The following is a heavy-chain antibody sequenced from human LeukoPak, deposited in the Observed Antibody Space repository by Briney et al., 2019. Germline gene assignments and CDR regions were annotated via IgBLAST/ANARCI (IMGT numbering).Heavy chain of an antibody. D-gene: IGHD6-19*01. J-gene: IGHJ4*02. CDR3: AKDHYTSGWPGTIDY. CDR2: IRGSGGGT. Sequence: GGSLRLSCAASGFTFSSYAMSWVRQAPGKGLEWVSAIRGSGGGTFYADSVKGRFTISRDNSKNTLYLQMNSLRADDTAVYHCAKDHYTSGWPGTIDYWGQGKPGHRLL. V-gene: IGHV3-23*01. CDR1: GFTFSSYA.